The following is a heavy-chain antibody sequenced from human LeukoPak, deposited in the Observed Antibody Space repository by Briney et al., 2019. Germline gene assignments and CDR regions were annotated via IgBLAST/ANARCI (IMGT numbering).Heavy chain of an antibody. CDR3: ARGGYSYGFRTFDY. CDR2: ISSSCSTI. Sequence: PGGSLRLSCAASGFTFSSYSMNWVRQAPGKGLEWVSYISSSCSTIYYADSVKGRFTISRDNAKNSLYLQMNSLRAEDTAVYYCARGGYSYGFRTFDYWGQGTLVTVSS. CDR1: GFTFSSYS. J-gene: IGHJ4*02. D-gene: IGHD5-18*01. V-gene: IGHV3-48*01.